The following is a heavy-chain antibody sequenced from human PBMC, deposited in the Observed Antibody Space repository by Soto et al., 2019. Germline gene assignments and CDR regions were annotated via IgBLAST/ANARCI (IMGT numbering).Heavy chain of an antibody. V-gene: IGHV3-23*01. CDR3: ANPYIYYDILTPRQNWFDP. D-gene: IGHD3-9*01. Sequence: GGSLRLSWAASGFTFSSYAMSWGRQAPGKGLEWVSAISGSGGSTYYADSVKGRFTISRDNSKNTLYLQMNSLRAEDTAVYYCANPYIYYDILTPRQNWFDPWGQGTLVTVSS. J-gene: IGHJ5*02. CDR2: ISGSGGST. CDR1: GFTFSSYA.